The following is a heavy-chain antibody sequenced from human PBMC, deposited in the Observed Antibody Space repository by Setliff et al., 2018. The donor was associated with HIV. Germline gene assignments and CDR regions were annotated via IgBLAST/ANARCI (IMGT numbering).Heavy chain of an antibody. J-gene: IGHJ4*02. V-gene: IGHV1-69*10. CDR1: GGTFSSHA. CDR3: ARLGVGYSTSWEHHFDF. CDR2: VSPIFQIA. Sequence: SVKVSCKASGGTFSSHATSWVRQAPGQGLEWMGGVSPIFQIADYPQKLQGRLTITADKSTTTADMELSSLTSEDTAIYYCARLGVGYSTSWEHHFDFWGQGTLVTVSS. D-gene: IGHD6-6*01.